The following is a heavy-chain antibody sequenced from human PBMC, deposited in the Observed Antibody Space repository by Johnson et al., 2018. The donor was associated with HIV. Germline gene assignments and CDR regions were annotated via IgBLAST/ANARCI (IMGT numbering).Heavy chain of an antibody. D-gene: IGHD1-26*01. Sequence: VQLVESGGGLVQPGGSLRLSCAVSGFTFSSYAMSWVRQAPGKGLEWVSAISGSGGSTYYADSVKGRFTISRDNSKNTLYLQMNSLRAEDTAVYYCARGYSGSDDAFDIWGQGTMVTVSS. V-gene: IGHV3-23*04. J-gene: IGHJ3*02. CDR3: ARGYSGSDDAFDI. CDR2: ISGSGGST. CDR1: GFTFSSYA.